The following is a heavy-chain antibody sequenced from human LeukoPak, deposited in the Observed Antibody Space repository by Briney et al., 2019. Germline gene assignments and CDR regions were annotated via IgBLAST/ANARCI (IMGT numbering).Heavy chain of an antibody. CDR2: ISGSGGST. CDR1: GCTFSSYA. J-gene: IGHJ4*02. D-gene: IGHD3-10*01. Sequence: GGSLRLSCAASGCTFSSYAMSWVRQAPGKGLEWVSSISGSGGSTYYADSVRGRFTISRDSSNNRLYLKMNTLRAEDTAVYYCAKDTIYYYGSGSPSYFDNWGQGTLVIVSS. V-gene: IGHV3-23*01. CDR3: AKDTIYYYGSGSPSYFDN.